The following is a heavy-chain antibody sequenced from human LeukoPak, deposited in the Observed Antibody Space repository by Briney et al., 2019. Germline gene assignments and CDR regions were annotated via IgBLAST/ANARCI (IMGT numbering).Heavy chain of an antibody. CDR1: YYSISSDYY. J-gene: IGHJ4*02. Sequence: SETLSLTCTVSYYSISSDYYWGWIRPPPGKGLEWIGTIYHTGSTYYNPSLKSRVTISVDTSKNQFSLKLSSVTAADTAVYYCARDPPAYHYDSSGYPLPFDYWGQGTLVTVSS. CDR3: ARDPPAYHYDSSGYPLPFDY. D-gene: IGHD3-22*01. V-gene: IGHV4-38-2*02. CDR2: IYHTGST.